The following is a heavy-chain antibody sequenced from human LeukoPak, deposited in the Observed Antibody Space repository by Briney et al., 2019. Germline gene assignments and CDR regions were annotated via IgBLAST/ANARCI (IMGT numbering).Heavy chain of an antibody. CDR1: GYTFTGYY. CDR3: ARASRYSSSYGSGRVPFDY. V-gene: IGHV1-2*02. CDR2: INPNSGGT. D-gene: IGHD6-6*01. J-gene: IGHJ4*02. Sequence: ASVKVSCKASGYTFTGYYMHWVRQAPGQGLEWMGWINPNSGGTNYAKKFQGRVTMTRDTSISTAYMELSRLRSDDTAVYYCARASRYSSSYGSGRVPFDYWGQGTLVTVSS.